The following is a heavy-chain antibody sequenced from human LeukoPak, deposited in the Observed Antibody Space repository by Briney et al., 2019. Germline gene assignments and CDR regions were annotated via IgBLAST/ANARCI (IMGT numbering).Heavy chain of an antibody. CDR1: GGSISSSSYY. V-gene: IGHV4-39*07. J-gene: IGHJ6*03. CDR3: AKVRRSYYYYMDV. Sequence: ASETLSLTCTVSGGSISSSSYYWGWIRQPPGKGLEWIGSVYHSGSTYYNPSLKSRVTISVDTSKNQFSLKLTSVTAADTAVYYCAKVRRSYYYYMDVWGKGTTVTVSS. CDR2: VYHSGST.